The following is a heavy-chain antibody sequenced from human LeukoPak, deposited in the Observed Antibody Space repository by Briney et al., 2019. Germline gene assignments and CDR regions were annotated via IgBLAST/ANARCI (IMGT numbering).Heavy chain of an antibody. Sequence: VASVKVSCKASGGTFSSYAISWVRQAPGHGLEWMGGIIPIFGTANYAQKFQGRVTITADESTSTAYMELSSLRSEDTAVYYCARGIVVVPDAFDIWGQGTMVTVSS. J-gene: IGHJ3*02. CDR1: GGTFSSYA. D-gene: IGHD3-22*01. V-gene: IGHV1-69*13. CDR2: IIPIFGTA. CDR3: ARGIVVVPDAFDI.